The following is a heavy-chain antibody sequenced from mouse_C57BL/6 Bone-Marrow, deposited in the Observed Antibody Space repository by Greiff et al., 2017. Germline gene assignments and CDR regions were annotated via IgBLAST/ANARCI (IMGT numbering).Heavy chain of an antibody. CDR3: ARHLYYFDY. CDR2: IYPGSGST. Sequence: QVQLQQSGAELVKPGASVKMSCKASGYTFTSYWITWVKQRPGQGLEWIGDIYPGSGSTNYNEKFKSKATLTVDTSSSTAYMQLSSRTSEDSAVYYWARHLYYFDYWGQGTTLTVSS. CDR1: GYTFTSYW. V-gene: IGHV1-55*01. J-gene: IGHJ2*01.